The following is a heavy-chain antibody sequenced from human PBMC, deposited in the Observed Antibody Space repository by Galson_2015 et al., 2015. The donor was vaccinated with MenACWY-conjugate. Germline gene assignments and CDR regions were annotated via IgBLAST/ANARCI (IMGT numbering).Heavy chain of an antibody. Sequence: SLRLSCAASGFVFSNYTMHWVRQAPGEGLECISTISPSGSNTFYADSAKGRFSISRDNSKTTVYLHMSSLRPENTAVYYCVKAWYSRDWYSLYNFLFQHWGQGTQVIVSS. CDR1: GFVFSNYT. CDR3: VKAWYSRDWYSLYNFLFQH. V-gene: IGHV3-64D*09. CDR2: ISPSGSNT. J-gene: IGHJ1*01. D-gene: IGHD6-19*01.